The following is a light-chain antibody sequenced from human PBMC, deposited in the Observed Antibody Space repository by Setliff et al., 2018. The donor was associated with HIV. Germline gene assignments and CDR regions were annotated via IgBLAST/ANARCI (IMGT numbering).Light chain of an antibody. CDR3: AAWDDSLNGSYV. CDR2: TNN. Sequence: QSALTQPPSASGTPGQRVTISCSGSSSNIGSNTVNWYQQLPGTAPKLLIYTNNQRPSGVPDRFSGSKSGTSASLAISGLQSEDEADYYCAAWDDSLNGSYVFGSGTKVTGL. J-gene: IGLJ1*01. CDR1: SSNIGSNT. V-gene: IGLV1-44*01.